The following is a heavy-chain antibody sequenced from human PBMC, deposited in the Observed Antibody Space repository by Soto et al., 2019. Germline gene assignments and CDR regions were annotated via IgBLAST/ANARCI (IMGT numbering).Heavy chain of an antibody. CDR3: AKGRYYDSSGYGTNHAFDI. CDR2: ISYDGSNK. J-gene: IGHJ3*02. V-gene: IGHV3-30*18. CDR1: GFTFSSYG. D-gene: IGHD3-22*01. Sequence: QVQLVESGGGVVQPGRSLRLSCAASGFTFSSYGMHWVRQAPGKGLEWVAVISYDGSNKYYADSVKGRFTISRDNSKNTLYLQMNSLRAEDTAVYYCAKGRYYDSSGYGTNHAFDIWGQGTMVTVSS.